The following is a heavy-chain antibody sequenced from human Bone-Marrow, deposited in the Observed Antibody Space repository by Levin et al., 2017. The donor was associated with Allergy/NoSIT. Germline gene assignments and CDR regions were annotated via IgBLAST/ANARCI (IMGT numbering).Heavy chain of an antibody. Sequence: GESLKISCVVSGFTFSNYGMHWVRQAPGKGLEWVTLITHDGRNKNYADSVKGRFTISRDNSRNTLYLQMNSLRAEDTAVYYCAKDRVSSSYIDHWGQGILVTVSS. D-gene: IGHD6-6*01. J-gene: IGHJ4*02. V-gene: IGHV3-30*18. CDR1: GFTFSNYG. CDR2: ITHDGRNK. CDR3: AKDRVSSSYIDH.